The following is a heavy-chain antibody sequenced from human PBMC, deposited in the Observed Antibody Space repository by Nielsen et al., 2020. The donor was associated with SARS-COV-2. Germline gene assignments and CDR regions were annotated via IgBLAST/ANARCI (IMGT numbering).Heavy chain of an antibody. CDR1: GFTFSSYA. D-gene: IGHD5-24*01. CDR2: ISSSSSTI. Sequence: GESLKISCAASGFTFSSYAMSWVRQAPGKGLEWVSYISSSSSTIYYADSVKGRFTISRDNSKNTLYLQMNSLRAEDTAVYYCTRDGYNYLDYWGQGTLVTVSS. J-gene: IGHJ4*02. V-gene: IGHV3-48*01. CDR3: TRDGYNYLDY.